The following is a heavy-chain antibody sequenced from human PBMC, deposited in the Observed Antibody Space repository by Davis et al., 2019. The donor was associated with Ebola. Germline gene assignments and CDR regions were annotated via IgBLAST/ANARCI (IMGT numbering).Heavy chain of an antibody. CDR1: GCSISTPSHY. J-gene: IGHJ5*02. CDR3: ARWSGGYCSGGSCYSREFDL. Sequence: MPGGSLRLSCTVSGCSISTPSHYWGWIRQPPGKGLEWIGEINHSGSTNDNPSLKSRVTMSLDKSTNQFFLKLSSVTAADTAVYYCARWSGGYCSGGSCYSREFDLWGQGTQVTVSS. V-gene: IGHV4-39*07. CDR2: INHSGST. D-gene: IGHD2-15*01.